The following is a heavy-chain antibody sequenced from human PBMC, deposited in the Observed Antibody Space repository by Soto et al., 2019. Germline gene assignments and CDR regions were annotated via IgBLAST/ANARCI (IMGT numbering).Heavy chain of an antibody. CDR1: GFDFGGHA. D-gene: IGHD1-26*01. CDR2: IRHKAYGGTA. J-gene: IGHJ4*02. Sequence: SGGSLRLSCTSSGFDFGGHALSWVRQPPGKGLEWVGFIRHKAYGGTAEYAASVKGRFTISRDDSKSIAYLQMNSLKTEDSGLYFCAKESGGGYDYWGQGTLVTVSS. CDR3: AKESGGGYDY. V-gene: IGHV3-49*04.